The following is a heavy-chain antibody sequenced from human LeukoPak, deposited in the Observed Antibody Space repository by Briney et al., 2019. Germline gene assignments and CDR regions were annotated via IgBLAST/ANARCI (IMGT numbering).Heavy chain of an antibody. Sequence: PGGSLRLSCAASGFTFSSYDMSWVRRAPGKGLEWVSTISGSGGSTYYADSVKGRFTISRDNSKNTLYLQMNSLRAEDTAVYYCAKDQTSGYYYFDYWGLGTLVTVSS. J-gene: IGHJ4*02. D-gene: IGHD5-12*01. CDR3: AKDQTSGYYYFDY. V-gene: IGHV3-23*01. CDR2: ISGSGGST. CDR1: GFTFSSYD.